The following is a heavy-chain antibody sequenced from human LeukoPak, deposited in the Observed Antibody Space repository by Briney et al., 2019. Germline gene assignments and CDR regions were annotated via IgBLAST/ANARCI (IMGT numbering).Heavy chain of an antibody. Sequence: PGGSLRLSCAASGFTVSSNYMSWVRQAPGKGLEWVSVIYSGGSTYYADSVKGRFTISRDNSKNTLYLQMNSLRAEDTAVYYCAKVDTAMVTPAYWGQGTLVTVSS. CDR3: AKVDTAMVTPAY. CDR1: GFTVSSNY. D-gene: IGHD5-18*01. V-gene: IGHV3-53*01. J-gene: IGHJ4*02. CDR2: IYSGGST.